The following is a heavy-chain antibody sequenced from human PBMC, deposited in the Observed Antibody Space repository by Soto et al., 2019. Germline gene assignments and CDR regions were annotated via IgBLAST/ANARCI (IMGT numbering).Heavy chain of an antibody. CDR2: INPNSGGT. J-gene: IGHJ4*02. V-gene: IGHV1-2*02. D-gene: IGHD4-17*01. CDR3: ARDRRPSTVTPPTT. Sequence: QVQLVQSGAEVKKPGASVKVSCKASGYTFTGYYMHWVRQAPGQGLEWMGWINPNSGGTNYAQKFQGRVTMTTDTSTSTAYMELRSLRSDDTAVYYCARDRRPSTVTPPTTWGQGTLVTVSS. CDR1: GYTFTGYY.